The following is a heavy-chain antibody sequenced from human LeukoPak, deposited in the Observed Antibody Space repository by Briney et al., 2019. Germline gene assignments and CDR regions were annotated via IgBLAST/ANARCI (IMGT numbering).Heavy chain of an antibody. CDR2: MNPNSGNT. CDR1: GYTFTSYD. D-gene: IGHD3-22*01. CDR3: ARVGSGLEFDP. V-gene: IGHV1-8*03. Sequence: ASVKVSCKASGYTFTSYDINWVRQATGQGLEWMGWMNPNSGNTGYAQKFQGRVTITRNTSISTAYMELRSLRSDDTAVYYCARVGSGLEFDPWGQGTLVTVSS. J-gene: IGHJ5*02.